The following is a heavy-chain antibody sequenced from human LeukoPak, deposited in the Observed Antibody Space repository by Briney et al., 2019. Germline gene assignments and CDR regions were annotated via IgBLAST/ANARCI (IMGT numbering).Heavy chain of an antibody. D-gene: IGHD3-22*01. CDR1: GFTFSSYA. Sequence: PGGSLRLSCAASGFTFSSYAMNWVRQAPGKGLEWVSIISASGGGTYYADSVKGRFTISRDNAKNSLYLQMNSLRAEDTAVYYCTTDWGWYYDSRMGYWGQGTLVTVSS. CDR2: ISASGGGT. V-gene: IGHV3-23*01. CDR3: TTDWGWYYDSRMGY. J-gene: IGHJ4*02.